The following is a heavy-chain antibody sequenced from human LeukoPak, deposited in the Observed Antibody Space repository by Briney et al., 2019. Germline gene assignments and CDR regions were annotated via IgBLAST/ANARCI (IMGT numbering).Heavy chain of an antibody. Sequence: GASVNVSCTASGYTFTSYGISWVRQAPGHGLEWMGWISAYNGNTNYAQKLQGRVTMTTDTSTSTAYMELRSLRSDDTAVYYCARAAMVRDWFDPWGQGTLVTVSS. CDR1: GYTFTSYG. D-gene: IGHD5-18*01. CDR2: ISAYNGNT. V-gene: IGHV1-18*04. CDR3: ARAAMVRDWFDP. J-gene: IGHJ5*02.